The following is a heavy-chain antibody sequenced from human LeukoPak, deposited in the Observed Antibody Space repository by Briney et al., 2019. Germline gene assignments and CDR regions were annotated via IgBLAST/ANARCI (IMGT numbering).Heavy chain of an antibody. D-gene: IGHD3-10*01. V-gene: IGHV4-59*08. J-gene: IGHJ5*02. Sequence: SETLSLTCTVSGGSISHYYWSWIRQRPGKGLEWIGYIYYSGTTNYNPSLKSRVTISVDTSKNQFSLKLSSVTAADTAVYYCARQGSGSYYKGTNWFDPWGQGTLVTVSS. CDR2: IYYSGTT. CDR1: GGSISHYY. CDR3: ARQGSGSYYKGTNWFDP.